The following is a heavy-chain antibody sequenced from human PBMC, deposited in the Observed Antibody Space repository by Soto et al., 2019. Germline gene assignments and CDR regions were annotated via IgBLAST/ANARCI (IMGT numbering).Heavy chain of an antibody. J-gene: IGHJ4*02. V-gene: IGHV2-5*02. CDR3: AHSSQFRDCNSICIASDY. CDR2: IYWDNDR. CDR1: GFALTTPGVG. D-gene: IGHD2-21*01. Sequence: QITLKESGPTLVKPTQTLTLTCTFSGFALTTPGVGVGWIRQPPGKALEWLALIYWDNDRRYSPSLNGRLTIIEDTAKNQVVLTVTNVDAVETGTYYCAHSSQFRDCNSICIASDYWGQGALVTVSS.